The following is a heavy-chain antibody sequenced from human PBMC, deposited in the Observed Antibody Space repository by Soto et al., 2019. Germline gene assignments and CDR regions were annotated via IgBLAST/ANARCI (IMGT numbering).Heavy chain of an antibody. CDR2: IIPIFGTA. V-gene: IGHV1-69*12. Sequence: QVQLVQSGAEVKKPGSSVKVSCKASGGTFSSYAISWVRQAPGQGLEWVGGIIPIFGTANYGQKFQCRVTITADEPSSTAYMELGSLRSDDTAVYYCARDIVVVVDAKEMAVWGHGTTVTVSS. D-gene: IGHD2-15*01. CDR3: ARDIVVVVDAKEMAV. CDR1: GGTFSSYA. J-gene: IGHJ6*02.